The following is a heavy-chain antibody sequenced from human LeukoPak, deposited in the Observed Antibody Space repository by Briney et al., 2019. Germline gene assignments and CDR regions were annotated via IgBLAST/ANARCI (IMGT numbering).Heavy chain of an antibody. J-gene: IGHJ4*02. Sequence: GGSLRLSCAASGFTLSSYSMNWVRQAPGKGLEWVSFISTSSTYIYYADSLKGRFTISRDNAKNSLYLQMNSLRAEDTAVYFCARESAAGPFDYWGQGTLVAVSS. D-gene: IGHD6-13*01. CDR3: ARESAAGPFDY. CDR2: ISTSSTYI. V-gene: IGHV3-21*01. CDR1: GFTLSSYS.